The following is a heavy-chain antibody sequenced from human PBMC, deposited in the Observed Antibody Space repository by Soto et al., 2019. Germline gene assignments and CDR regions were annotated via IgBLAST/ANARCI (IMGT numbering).Heavy chain of an antibody. V-gene: IGHV4-4*07. CDR3: ARDDSAAGSIYYYYYGMDV. CDR1: GGSISSYY. J-gene: IGHJ6*02. Sequence: PSETLSLTCTVSGGSISSYYWSWIRQPAGKGLEWIGRIYTSGSTNYNPSLKSRVTMSVDTSKNQFSLKLSSVTAADTAVYYCARDDSAAGSIYYYYYGMDVWGQGTTVTVSS. D-gene: IGHD2-15*01. CDR2: IYTSGST.